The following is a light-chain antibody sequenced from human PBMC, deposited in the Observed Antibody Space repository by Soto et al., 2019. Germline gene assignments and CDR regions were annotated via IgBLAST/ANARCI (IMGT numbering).Light chain of an antibody. V-gene: IGLV1-44*01. J-gene: IGLJ1*01. CDR2: IND. CDR3: AAWDESLNAI. CDR1: SSNIGDNP. Sequence: QSVLTQPPSASGTPGQRITISCSGSSSNIGDNPVNWYQQLPGAAPKLLIYINDQRPSGVPDRFSGSKSGTSASLAISGLQPEDEADYYCAAWDESLNAIFGTGTKVTV.